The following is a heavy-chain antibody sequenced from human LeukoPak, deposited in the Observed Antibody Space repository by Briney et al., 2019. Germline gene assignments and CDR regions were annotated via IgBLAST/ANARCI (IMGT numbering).Heavy chain of an antibody. CDR3: ARDPGYSSSWYNL. J-gene: IGHJ4*02. CDR2: ISYDGSSK. D-gene: IGHD6-13*01. CDR1: GFTFSSYA. Sequence: GGSLRLSCAASGFTFSSYAMHWVRQAPGKGLEWVAVISYDGSSKYYADSVKGRFTISRDNSKNTLYLQMNSLRAEDTAVYYCARDPGYSSSWYNLWGQGTLVTVSS. V-gene: IGHV3-30*01.